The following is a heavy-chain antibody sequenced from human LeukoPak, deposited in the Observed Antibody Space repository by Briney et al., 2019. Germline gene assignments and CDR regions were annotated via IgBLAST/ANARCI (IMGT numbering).Heavy chain of an antibody. Sequence: PSETLSLTCTVSGGSIRSSSYYWGWIRQPPGKGLEWIGSIYYSGSTYYNPSLKSRVTISVDTSKNQFSLKLSSVTAADTAVYYCARRGGDYWGQGTLVTVSS. D-gene: IGHD3-10*01. CDR1: GGSIRSSSYY. V-gene: IGHV4-39*01. CDR2: IYYSGST. J-gene: IGHJ4*02. CDR3: ARRGGDY.